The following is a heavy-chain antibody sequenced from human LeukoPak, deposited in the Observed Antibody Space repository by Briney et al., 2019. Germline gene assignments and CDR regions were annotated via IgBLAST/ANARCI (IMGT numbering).Heavy chain of an antibody. D-gene: IGHD3-10*01. V-gene: IGHV4-31*03. CDR3: ARALYGSGSYYNEPHFDY. CDR2: IYYSGST. Sequence: PSQTLSLTCTVSGGSISSGGYYWRWIRQHPGKGLEWIGYIYYSGSTYYNPSLKSRVTISVDTSKNQFSLKLSSVTAADTAVYYCARALYGSGSYYNEPHFDYWGQGTLVTVSS. J-gene: IGHJ4*02. CDR1: GGSISSGGYY.